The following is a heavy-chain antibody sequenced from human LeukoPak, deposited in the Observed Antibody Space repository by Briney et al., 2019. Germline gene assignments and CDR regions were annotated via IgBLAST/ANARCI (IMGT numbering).Heavy chain of an antibody. Sequence: ASVTVSFKAFGYTFTTSYLHWVRQAPGQGVEWMGSVSPTDGGTTFAQKFQGTVALPCPPSTTTVYMELSSLRSDDTAVYYCARDLPAMIPHGFDLWAKGQWSPSLQ. CDR3: ARDLPAMIPHGFDL. D-gene: IGHD5-18*01. CDR1: GYTFTTSY. V-gene: IGHV1-46*01. CDR2: VSPTDGGT. J-gene: IGHJ3*01.